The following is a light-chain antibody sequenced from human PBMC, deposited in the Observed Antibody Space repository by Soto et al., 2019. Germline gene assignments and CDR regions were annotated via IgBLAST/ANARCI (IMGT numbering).Light chain of an antibody. Sequence: EIVLTQSPGTLSLSPGERATLSCRASQSVTNNYLAWYQQKPGQAPRLLIYGASSRATGITDRFSGSGSGTDFTLTISRLEPEDFAVYYCQHYGGSRYTFGQGTKLEIK. CDR3: QHYGGSRYT. CDR1: QSVTNNY. CDR2: GAS. J-gene: IGKJ2*01. V-gene: IGKV3-20*01.